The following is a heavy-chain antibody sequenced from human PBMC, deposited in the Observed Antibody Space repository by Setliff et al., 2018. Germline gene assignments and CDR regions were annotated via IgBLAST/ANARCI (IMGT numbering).Heavy chain of an antibody. V-gene: IGHV4-4*02. D-gene: IGHD3-10*01. CDR1: GVSVNSLTW. J-gene: IGHJ4*02. CDR3: TRGGERCHTAN. Sequence: PSETLSLTCAVSGVSVNSLTWWSWVRQTPGKGLEWIGFIYHDGNPKFNPSVNYNPSLKSRITMSIDKSKNQFSLNLRSVTAADTAVYYCTRGGERCHTANWGQGALVTVSS. CDR2: IYHDGNPKFNPSV.